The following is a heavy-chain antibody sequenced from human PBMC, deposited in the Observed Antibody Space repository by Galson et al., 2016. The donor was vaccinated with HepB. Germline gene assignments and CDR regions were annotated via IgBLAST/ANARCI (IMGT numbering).Heavy chain of an antibody. CDR2: ISTTGGTI. CDR3: ARDRELTIAARPDFFDH. Sequence: SLRLSCAASGFTFGIYSMNWVRQAPGKGLEWISYISTTGGTIYYADSVKGRFTISRDNAKNSLYLQMNSLRAEDTAVYYCARDRELTIAARPDFFDHWGQGTLVTVSS. CDR1: GFTFGIYS. J-gene: IGHJ4*02. D-gene: IGHD6-6*01. V-gene: IGHV3-48*01.